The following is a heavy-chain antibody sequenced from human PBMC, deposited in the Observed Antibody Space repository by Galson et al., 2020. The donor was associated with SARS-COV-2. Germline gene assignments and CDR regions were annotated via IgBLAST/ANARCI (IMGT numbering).Heavy chain of an antibody. V-gene: IGHV4-30-4*01. D-gene: IGHD3-9*01. CDR3: ARGGGLRYFDLLLPPFDY. CDR1: GGSFSSDIFY. Sequence: ASETLSLTCTVSGGSFSSDIFYWSWVRQAPGKGLEYIGHISQSGSTYYYTPSLKSRVSMSVDTSKNHFSLNLSSVTAADTAVYYCARGGGLRYFDLLLPPFDYWGQGTLVTVSS. J-gene: IGHJ4*02. CDR2: ISQSGST.